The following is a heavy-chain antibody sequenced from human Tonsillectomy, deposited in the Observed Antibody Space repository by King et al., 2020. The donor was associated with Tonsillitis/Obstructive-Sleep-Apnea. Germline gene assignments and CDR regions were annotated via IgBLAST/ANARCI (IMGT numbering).Heavy chain of an antibody. D-gene: IGHD1-26*01. CDR2: IYHSGST. CDR3: ATLVGAAPSWYFDL. J-gene: IGHJ2*01. CDR1: GASISSSSYY. Sequence: QLQESGPGLVKPSETLSLSCSVSGASISSSSYYWSWIRQPPGKGLEWIGSIYHSGSTYYNPSLKSRVTISVDTSKNQFSLKVNSVTAADTAVYYCATLVGAAPSWYFDLWGRGTLVTVSS. V-gene: IGHV4-39*01.